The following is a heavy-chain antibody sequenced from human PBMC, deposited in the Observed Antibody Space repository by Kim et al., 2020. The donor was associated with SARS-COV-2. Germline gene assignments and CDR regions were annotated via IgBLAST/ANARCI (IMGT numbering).Heavy chain of an antibody. J-gene: IGHJ6*02. CDR2: IIPIFGTA. Sequence: SVKVSCKASGGTFSSYAISWVRQAPGQGLEWMGGIIPIFGTANYAQKFQGRVTITADESTSTAYMELSSLKSEDTAVYYCASPPYGGNYSYYYYYGMDVWGQGTTVTVSS. V-gene: IGHV1-69*13. CDR3: ASPPYGGNYSYYYYYGMDV. CDR1: GGTFSSYA. D-gene: IGHD4-17*01.